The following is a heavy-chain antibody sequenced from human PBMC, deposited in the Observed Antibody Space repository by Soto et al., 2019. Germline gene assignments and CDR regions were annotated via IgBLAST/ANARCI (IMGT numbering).Heavy chain of an antibody. CDR1: GGSISSYY. Sequence: SETLSLTCTVSGGSISSYYWNWIRQPPGKGLEWIGYIYYSGSTNYNPSLKSRVTISVDRSKNQFSLKLSSVTAADTAVYYCASSHAGAHITAAVHWGQGTLVTVSS. V-gene: IGHV4-59*12. J-gene: IGHJ4*02. CDR2: IYYSGST. CDR3: ASSHAGAHITAAVH. D-gene: IGHD6-25*01.